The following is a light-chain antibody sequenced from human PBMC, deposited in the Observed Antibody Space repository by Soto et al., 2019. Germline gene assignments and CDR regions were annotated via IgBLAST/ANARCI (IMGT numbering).Light chain of an antibody. CDR2: ATS. V-gene: IGKV3-15*01. Sequence: EIVMTQSPATLSVSPGERATLSCRASQSVNSNLAWYQQKPGQAPRLLIYATSTRAPGIPDRFSGSGSGTEFSLTISNLQSEDFAVYHCQQYDNKPPITFGQGTRLEIK. CDR3: QQYDNKPPIT. J-gene: IGKJ5*01. CDR1: QSVNSN.